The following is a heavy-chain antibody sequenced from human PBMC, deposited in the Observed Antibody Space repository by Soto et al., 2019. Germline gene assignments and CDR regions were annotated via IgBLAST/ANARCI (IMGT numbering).Heavy chain of an antibody. CDR1: GFTFSTYW. CDR2: ITSDGSST. D-gene: IGHD5-18*01. J-gene: IGHJ6*02. CDR3: ATLYPPTTTVDTAMVYYYGMDV. Sequence: EVQLVESGGAVVQPGGSLRLSCAASGFTFSTYWMHWVRRPPGKGLVWVARITSDGSSTSYADSVKGRFTISRDNAKNTLYLQMNSLRADDTAVYYCATLYPPTTTVDTAMVYYYGMDVWGQGTTVTVSS. V-gene: IGHV3-74*01.